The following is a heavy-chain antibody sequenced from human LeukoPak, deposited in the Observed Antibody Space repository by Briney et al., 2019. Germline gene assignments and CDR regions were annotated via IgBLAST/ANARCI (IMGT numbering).Heavy chain of an antibody. V-gene: IGHV3-23*01. CDR3: AYYDSSGYYYGRLRY. J-gene: IGHJ4*02. CDR1: AFTFSNHA. CDR2: ISAGGGTI. D-gene: IGHD3-22*01. Sequence: GGSLRLSCAASAFTFSNHAMSWVRQTPGKGLEWVSGISAGGGTILYADSVKGRFTISRDNSKNTLYLHMNNPRVEDTAVYFCAYYDSSGYYYGRLRYWGQGTPVTVSS.